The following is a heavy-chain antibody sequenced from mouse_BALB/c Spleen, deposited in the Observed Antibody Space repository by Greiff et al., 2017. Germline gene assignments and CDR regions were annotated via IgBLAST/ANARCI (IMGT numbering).Heavy chain of an antibody. CDR2: INSNGGRT. D-gene: IGHD1-2*01. J-gene: IGHJ4*01. CDR3: ARGERPPYAMDY. CDR1: GFTFSSYG. V-gene: IGHV5-6-3*01. Sequence: DVMLVESGGGLVQPGGSLKLSCAASGFTFSSYGMSWVRQTPDKRLELVATINSNGGRTYYPDSVKGRFTISRDNAKNTLYLQMSSLKSEDTAMYYCARGERPPYAMDYWGQGTSVTVSS.